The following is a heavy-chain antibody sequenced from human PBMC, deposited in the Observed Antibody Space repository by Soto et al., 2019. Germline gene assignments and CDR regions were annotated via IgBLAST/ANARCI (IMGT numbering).Heavy chain of an antibody. CDR3: ASGGGWSFDH. Sequence: EAQLVESGGGLVQPGGSLRLSCSASGFNFNQYWMSWVRQAPGKGLEWVANVKQDGGEKNYVDSVRGRFTISRDNTKNSLYLQMDSLRGEDTGLYYCASGGGWSFDHWGQGTLVTVSS. V-gene: IGHV3-7*01. CDR1: GFNFNQYW. J-gene: IGHJ4*02. CDR2: VKQDGGEK. D-gene: IGHD6-19*01.